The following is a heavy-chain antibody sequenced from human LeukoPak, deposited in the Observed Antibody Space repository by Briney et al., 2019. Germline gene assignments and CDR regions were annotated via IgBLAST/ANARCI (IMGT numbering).Heavy chain of an antibody. V-gene: IGHV3-30*02. J-gene: IGHJ4*02. CDR1: GFTFSNYP. CDR2: IRYDGSNK. D-gene: IGHD1-26*01. Sequence: GGSLRLSCAASGFTFSNYPMHWVRQAPGKGLEWVAFIRYDGSNKYYADSVKGRFTISRDNSKNTLYLQMNSLRAEDTAVYYCAKGGAVGAYFDYWGQETLVTVSS. CDR3: AKGGAVGAYFDY.